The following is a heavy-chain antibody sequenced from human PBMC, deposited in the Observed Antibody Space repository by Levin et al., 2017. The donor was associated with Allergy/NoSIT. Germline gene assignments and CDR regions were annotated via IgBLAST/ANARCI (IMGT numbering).Heavy chain of an antibody. J-gene: IGHJ4*02. D-gene: IGHD3-10*01. CDR3: AREVRGAMDY. Sequence: KISCKASGGTFSSCAISWVRQAPGQGLEWMGGIIPIFGTANYAQKFQGRVTITADESTSTAYMELSSLRSEDTAVYYCAREVRGAMDYWGQGTLVTVSS. V-gene: IGHV1-69*01. CDR2: IIPIFGTA. CDR1: GGTFSSCA.